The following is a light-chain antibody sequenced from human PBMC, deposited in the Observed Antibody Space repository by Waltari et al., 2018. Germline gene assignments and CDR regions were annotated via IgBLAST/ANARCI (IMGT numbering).Light chain of an antibody. CDR1: QTIISW. CDR2: RAT. J-gene: IGKJ1*01. Sequence: DIQMTQSPSTLSASIGDRVTITCRASQTIISWLAWYQQKPGQAPRLLIYRATALDTGVPSRFSGTGSGTEFTLTINGLQPDDSATYFCQQYDSFWSFGQGTKVEVK. V-gene: IGKV1-5*03. CDR3: QQYDSFWS.